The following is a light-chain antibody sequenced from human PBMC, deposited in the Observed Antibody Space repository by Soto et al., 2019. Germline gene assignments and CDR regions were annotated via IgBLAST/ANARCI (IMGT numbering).Light chain of an antibody. J-gene: IGKJ2*01. Sequence: EVVLTQSPATLSLSPGERATLSCRASQSVDSSLAWYQQKVGQAPRLLIYDASNRATGIPGRFSGSGSGTDFTLTISSLEPEDFAVYHCQQRGAFGQGTKVEI. CDR3: QQRGA. CDR2: DAS. V-gene: IGKV3-11*01. CDR1: QSVDSS.